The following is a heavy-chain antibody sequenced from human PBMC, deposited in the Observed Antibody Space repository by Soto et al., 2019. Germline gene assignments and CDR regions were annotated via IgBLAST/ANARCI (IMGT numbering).Heavy chain of an antibody. D-gene: IGHD3-22*01. J-gene: IGHJ3*02. CDR3: AKVLSIIVADSFDI. CDR2: TSYDGSNK. CDR1: GFTFNNYD. Sequence: GGSLRLSCAASGFTFNNYDMHWVRQSPGKGLEWVAVTSYDGSNKYYADSVKGRFTISRDNSKNTLYLQMNSLRAEDTAVYYCAKVLSIIVADSFDIWGQGTMDTGSS. V-gene: IGHV3-30*18.